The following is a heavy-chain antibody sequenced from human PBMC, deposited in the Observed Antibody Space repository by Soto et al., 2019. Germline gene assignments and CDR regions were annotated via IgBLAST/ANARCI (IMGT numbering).Heavy chain of an antibody. J-gene: IGHJ4*02. CDR3: ARESEDLTSNFDY. V-gene: IGHV3-23*01. CDR2: ITDTGGDA. Sequence: EVQLLESGGDLKQPGGSLRLSCVASGLTFGSRAMSWVRQAPGEGLQWVSTITDTGGDAKYADSVRGRFVISRDNSKKTLYLEMNSLRAEDTAVYYCARESEDLTSNFDYWGQGTLVTVSS. CDR1: GLTFGSRA.